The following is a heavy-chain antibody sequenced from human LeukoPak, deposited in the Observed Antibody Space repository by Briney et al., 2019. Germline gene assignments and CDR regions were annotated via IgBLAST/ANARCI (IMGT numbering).Heavy chain of an antibody. J-gene: IGHJ4*02. Sequence: GRSLRLSCAASGFTFSIYGMHWVRQAPGKGLEWVAVIWYDGSNKYYADSVKGRFTISRDNSKNTLYLQMNSLRAEDTAVYYCAIDLTGVFDYWGQGTLVTVSS. CDR2: IWYDGSNK. CDR3: AIDLTGVFDY. CDR1: GFTFSIYG. V-gene: IGHV3-33*01. D-gene: IGHD7-27*01.